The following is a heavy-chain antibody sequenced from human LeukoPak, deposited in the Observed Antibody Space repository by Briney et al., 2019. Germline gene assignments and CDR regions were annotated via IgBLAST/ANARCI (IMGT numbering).Heavy chain of an antibody. D-gene: IGHD1-26*01. J-gene: IGHJ6*01. CDR1: GFTFSSYS. CDR2: ISSSSSYI. CDR3: AKMKGHPLPKYYMDV. Sequence: GGSLRLSCAASGFTFSSYSMNWVRQAPGKGLEWVSSISSSSSYIYYADSVKGRFTISRDNAKNSLYLQMNSLRAEDTAVYYCAKMKGHPLPKYYMDVWGQGTTVTVSS. V-gene: IGHV3-21*01.